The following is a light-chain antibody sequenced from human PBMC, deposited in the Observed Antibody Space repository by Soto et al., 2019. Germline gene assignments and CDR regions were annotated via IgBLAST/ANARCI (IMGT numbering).Light chain of an antibody. CDR2: KAS. CDR1: QSISGL. J-gene: IGKJ3*01. V-gene: IGKV1-5*03. CDR3: QQYNTFWT. Sequence: DIQMTQSPSTLSASVGDRVTITCRASQSISGLLAWYQQKPGKAPKLLIYKASGLESGVPSRFSGSGSGTEFTLTINGLQPDDFATYYCQQYNTFWTFGPGTKVDIK.